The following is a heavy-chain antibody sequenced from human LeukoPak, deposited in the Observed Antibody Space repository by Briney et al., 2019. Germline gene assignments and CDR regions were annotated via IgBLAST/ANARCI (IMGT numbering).Heavy chain of an antibody. D-gene: IGHD6-6*01. V-gene: IGHV3-23*01. J-gene: IGHJ6*02. CDR2: ISGSGRNT. Sequence: GGSLRLSCAASGFTFSNYVMSWVRQAPGKGLEWVSSISGSGRNTNYADSVKGRFTISRDNSKNTLYLQMNSLRAEDTALYFCAKDSSSSNYYYGLDVWGQGTTVTVSS. CDR3: AKDSSSSNYYYGLDV. CDR1: GFTFSNYV.